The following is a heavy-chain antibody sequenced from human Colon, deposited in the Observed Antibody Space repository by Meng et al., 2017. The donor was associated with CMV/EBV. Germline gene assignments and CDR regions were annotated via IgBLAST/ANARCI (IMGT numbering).Heavy chain of an antibody. CDR2: IWYDGSSE. CDR3: ARGLQLGAAIDY. V-gene: IGHV3-30*02. Sequence: GESLKISCEASGFTFSGYGMHWVRQAPGKGLEWVSFIWYDGSSEYYADSVKGRFTISRDNSKNTLYLQMNSLRAEDTAVYYCARGLQLGAAIDYWGQGTLVTVSS. D-gene: IGHD1-26*01. J-gene: IGHJ4*02. CDR1: GFTFSGYG.